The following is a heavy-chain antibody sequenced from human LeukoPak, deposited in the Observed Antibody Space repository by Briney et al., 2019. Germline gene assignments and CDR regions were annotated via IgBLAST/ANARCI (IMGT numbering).Heavy chain of an antibody. Sequence: ASVKVSCKASGYTFSDYQIHWVRQAPGQGLEWMGWINPYSGDTKYGQKFQGRVTMTRDTSISTAYMDLSRLRSDDTAVYYCAREWVRATNWFDPWGQGTLVTISS. D-gene: IGHD1-26*01. CDR3: AREWVRATNWFDP. CDR2: INPYSGDT. V-gene: IGHV1-2*02. CDR1: GYTFSDYQ. J-gene: IGHJ5*02.